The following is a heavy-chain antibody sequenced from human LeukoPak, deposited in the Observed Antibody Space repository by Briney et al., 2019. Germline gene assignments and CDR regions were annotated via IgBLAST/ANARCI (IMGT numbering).Heavy chain of an antibody. J-gene: IGHJ4*02. V-gene: IGHV3-11*04. CDR2: ISSSGSTI. D-gene: IGHD3-3*01. CDR1: GFTFSDYY. Sequence: GGSLRLSCAASGFTFSDYYMSWIRQAPGKGLEWVSYISSSGSTIYYADSVKGRFTISRDNAKNSLYLQMNSLRAEDTAVYYCASNDYDFWSGYLVYWGQGALVTVSS. CDR3: ASNDYDFWSGYLVY.